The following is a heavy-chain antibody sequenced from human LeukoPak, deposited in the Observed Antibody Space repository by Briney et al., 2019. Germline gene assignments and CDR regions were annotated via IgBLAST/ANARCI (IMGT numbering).Heavy chain of an antibody. CDR3: ARSYYDSSGYNYAFDI. Sequence: GASVKVSCKASGGTFRSYAISWVRQAPGRGLEWMGGIIPILGIANYAQKFQGRVTITADKSTSTAYMELSSLRSEDTAVYYCARSYYDSSGYNYAFDIWAQGTMVTVSS. V-gene: IGHV1-69*10. CDR2: IIPILGIA. CDR1: GGTFRSYA. D-gene: IGHD3-22*01. J-gene: IGHJ3*02.